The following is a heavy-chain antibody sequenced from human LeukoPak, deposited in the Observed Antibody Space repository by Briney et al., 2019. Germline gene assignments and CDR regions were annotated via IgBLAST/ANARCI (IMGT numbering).Heavy chain of an antibody. CDR1: GFTFRSCA. CDR2: ISGSGGNT. J-gene: IGHJ4*02. Sequence: GGSLRPSFAASGFTFRSCAMSWVRQAPGKGLEWFSAISGSGGNTYYADSVKGRFTISRDNSKNTLYLQMNSLRAEDTAVYYCANDRPHPSAEPTNFDNWGQGTLVTVSS. V-gene: IGHV3-23*01. CDR3: ANDRPHPSAEPTNFDN. D-gene: IGHD1-14*01.